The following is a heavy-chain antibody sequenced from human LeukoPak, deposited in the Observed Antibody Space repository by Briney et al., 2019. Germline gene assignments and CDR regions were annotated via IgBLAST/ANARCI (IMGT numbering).Heavy chain of an antibody. Sequence: ASVKVSCKSSVGSVSSHAIDWVRQAPRQGPGWMGGIIPNYGTENYAQQFQGRVTITTDESASTAYMELSSLRSGDTAVYYCARGLQYQLLKALGYYYMDVWGEGATVTVSS. CDR3: ARGLQYQLLKALGYYYMDV. D-gene: IGHD2-2*01. V-gene: IGHV1-69*05. J-gene: IGHJ6*03. CDR2: IIPNYGTE. CDR1: VGSVSSHA.